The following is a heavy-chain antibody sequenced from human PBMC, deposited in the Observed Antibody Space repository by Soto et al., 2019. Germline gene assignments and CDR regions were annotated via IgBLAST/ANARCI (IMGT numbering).Heavy chain of an antibody. CDR1: GYTFTSYY. J-gene: IGHJ4*02. Sequence: QVQLVQSGAEVKKPGASVKVSCKASGYTFTSYYMHWVRQAPGQGLEWMGIINPRGGSQSYAQKCPRRVTMTRDTSTSTVYMELSSLRSEDTAVYYCAREWLLRKGAFDYWGQGTLVTVSS. CDR3: AREWLLRKGAFDY. CDR2: INPRGGSQ. D-gene: IGHD1-26*01. V-gene: IGHV1-46*03.